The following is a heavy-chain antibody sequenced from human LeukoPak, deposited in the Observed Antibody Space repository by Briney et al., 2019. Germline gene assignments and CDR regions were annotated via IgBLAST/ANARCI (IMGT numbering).Heavy chain of an antibody. Sequence: GGSLRLSCAASGFTFSSYWMSWVRQAPGKGLEWVANIKQDGSEKYYVDSVKGRFTVSRDNAKNSLYLQMNSLRAEDTAVYYCARAKHWVAAKIDYFDYWGQGTLVTVSS. D-gene: IGHD2-15*01. J-gene: IGHJ4*02. CDR1: GFTFSSYW. CDR2: IKQDGSEK. V-gene: IGHV3-7*04. CDR3: ARAKHWVAAKIDYFDY.